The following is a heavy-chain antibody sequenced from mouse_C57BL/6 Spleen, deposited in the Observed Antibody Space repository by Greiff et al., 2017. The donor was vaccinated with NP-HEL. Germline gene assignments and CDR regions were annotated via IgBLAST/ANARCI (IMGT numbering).Heavy chain of an antibody. CDR2: INPSTGGT. D-gene: IGHD2-4*01. CDR1: GYSFTGYY. Sequence: VQLQQSGPELVKPGASVKISCKASGYSFTGYYMNWVKQSPEKSLEWIGEINPSTGGTTYNQKFKAKATLTVDKSSSTAYMQLKSLTSDDSAVYYCARFPYDYDIYFDYWGQGTTLTVSS. J-gene: IGHJ2*01. V-gene: IGHV1-42*01. CDR3: ARFPYDYDIYFDY.